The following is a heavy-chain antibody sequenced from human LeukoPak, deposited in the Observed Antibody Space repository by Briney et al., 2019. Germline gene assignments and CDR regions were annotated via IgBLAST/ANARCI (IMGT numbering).Heavy chain of an antibody. CDR3: AVIVVVTETVDY. D-gene: IGHD2-21*02. J-gene: IGHJ4*02. Sequence: SETLSLTCTVSGGSISSSSYYWGWIRQPPGKGLEWIGSIYYSGSTYYNPSLKSRVTISVDTSKNQFSLKLSSVTAADTAVYYCAVIVVVTETVDYWGQGTLVTASS. V-gene: IGHV4-39*01. CDR1: GGSISSSSYY. CDR2: IYYSGST.